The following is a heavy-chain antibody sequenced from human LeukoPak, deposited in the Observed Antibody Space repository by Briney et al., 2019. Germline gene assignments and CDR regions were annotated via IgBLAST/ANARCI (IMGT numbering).Heavy chain of an antibody. CDR3: ARVRSSSSSFGAFDI. J-gene: IGHJ3*02. Sequence: PGGSLRLSCAASGFTFDDYGMSWVRQAPGKGLEWVSSINWDGGSTGYADSVKGRFTISRDNAKNSLYLQMNSLRAEDTALYYCARVRSSSSSFGAFDIWGQGTMVTVSS. V-gene: IGHV3-20*04. CDR1: GFTFDDYG. D-gene: IGHD6-6*01. CDR2: INWDGGST.